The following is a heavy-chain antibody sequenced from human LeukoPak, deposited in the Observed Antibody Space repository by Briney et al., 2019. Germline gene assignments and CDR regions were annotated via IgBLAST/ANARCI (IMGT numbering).Heavy chain of an antibody. Sequence: PGGCLRLSCAASGFTFSTYGMHWVRQAPGKGLEWVAAIWYDGSNKYYADSVKGRFTISRDNSKNTLFLQMNSLRAEDTAVYYCARASGDYGEYFDYWGQGNLVTVSS. CDR3: ARASGDYGEYFDY. D-gene: IGHD4-17*01. V-gene: IGHV3-33*08. CDR2: IWYDGSNK. CDR1: GFTFSTYG. J-gene: IGHJ4*02.